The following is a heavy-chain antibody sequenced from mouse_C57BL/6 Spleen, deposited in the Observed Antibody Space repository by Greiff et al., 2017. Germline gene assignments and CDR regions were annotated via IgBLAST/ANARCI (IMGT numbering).Heavy chain of an antibody. CDR2: ISSGGDYI. Sequence: EVHLVESGEGLVKPGGSLKLSCAASGFTFSSYAMSWVRQTPEKRLEWVAYISSGGDYIYYADTVKGRFTISRDNARNTLYLQMSSLKSEDTAMYYCTRVGGITPLYFDYWGQGTTLTVSS. J-gene: IGHJ2*01. V-gene: IGHV5-9-1*02. CDR1: GFTFSSYA. CDR3: TRVGGITPLYFDY. D-gene: IGHD1-1*01.